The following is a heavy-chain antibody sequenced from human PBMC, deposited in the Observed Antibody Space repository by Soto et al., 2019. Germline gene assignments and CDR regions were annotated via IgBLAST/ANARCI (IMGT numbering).Heavy chain of an antibody. V-gene: IGHV1-24*01. J-gene: IGHJ4*02. CDR1: GYTITELS. CDR3: ATAAYYYDSSGYYPFDY. D-gene: IGHD3-22*01. Sequence: ASVKVSCKVSGYTITELSMHWVRQAPGKGLEWMGGFDPEDGETIYAQKFQGRVTMTEDTSTDTAYMELSSLRSEDTAVYYCATAAYYYDSSGYYPFDYWGQGTLVTVSS. CDR2: FDPEDGET.